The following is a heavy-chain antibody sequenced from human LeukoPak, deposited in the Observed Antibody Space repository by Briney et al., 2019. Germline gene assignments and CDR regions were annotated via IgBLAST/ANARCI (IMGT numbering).Heavy chain of an antibody. CDR2: IYYSRST. CDR3: ARLEGGGWPYYYYYGMDV. D-gene: IGHD6-19*01. Sequence: SETLSLTCTVSGGSISSSSYYWGWIRQPPGKGLEWIGSIYYSRSTYYNPSLKRRGTISVDTSKNQFSLKLSFVTAADTAMYYCARLEGGGWPYYYYYGMDVWGQGTTVTVSS. J-gene: IGHJ6*02. V-gene: IGHV4-39*01. CDR1: GGSISSSSYY.